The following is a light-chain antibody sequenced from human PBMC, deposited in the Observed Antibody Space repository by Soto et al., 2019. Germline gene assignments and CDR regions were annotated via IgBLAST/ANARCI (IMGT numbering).Light chain of an antibody. CDR3: QQYSNLTRT. CDR2: GAS. CDR1: QSVSENQ. Sequence: IVLTRSPGTLSLSPGGSASMSCRASQSVSENQLAWYQQKNGQAPRLLIHGASSREAGIPDRFSGSGAGTECTLTISRLEPEDFELDYCQQYSNLTRTFGQGTKVDIK. V-gene: IGKV3-20*01. J-gene: IGKJ1*01.